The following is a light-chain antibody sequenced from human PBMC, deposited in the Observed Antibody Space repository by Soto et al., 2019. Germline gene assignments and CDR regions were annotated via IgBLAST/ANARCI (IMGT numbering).Light chain of an antibody. CDR1: QSVDKH. CDR3: QQYFEWPPMT. CDR2: GAS. J-gene: IGKJ1*01. V-gene: IGKV3-15*01. Sequence: EIVLTQSPATLSVSPGERATLSCRASQSVDKHLHWYQQKLGQAPRLLISGASTRAAGISDRFRGSGSGTEFTLTISSLRSEDSAIYYCQQYFEWPPMTFGQGTKVDIK.